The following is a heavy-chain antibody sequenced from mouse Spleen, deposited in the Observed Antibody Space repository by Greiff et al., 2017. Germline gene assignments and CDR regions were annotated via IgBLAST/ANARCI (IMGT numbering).Heavy chain of an antibody. J-gene: IGHJ3*01. Sequence: QVQLQQPGAELVKPGASVKLSCKASGYTFTSYWMHWVKQRPGQGLEWIGMIHPNSGSTNYNEKFKSKATLTVDKSSSTAYMQLSSLTSEDSAVYYCARDYYYDGSSFAYWGQGTLVTVSA. V-gene: IGHV1-64*01. CDR1: GYTFTSYW. D-gene: IGHD1-1*01. CDR3: ARDYYYDGSSFAY. CDR2: IHPNSGST.